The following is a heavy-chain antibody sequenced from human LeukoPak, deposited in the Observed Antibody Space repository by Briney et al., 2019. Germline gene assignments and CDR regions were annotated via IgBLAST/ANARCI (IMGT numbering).Heavy chain of an antibody. Sequence: SETLSLTCTVSGGSISSGGYYWSWIRQHPGKGLEWIGYIYYSGSTYYNPSLKSRVTISVDTSKNQFSLKLSSVTAADTEVYYCTRDSLLQPDDSDYRGQRTLGTVS. D-gene: IGHD4-11*01. CDR3: TRDSLLQPDDSDY. CDR1: GGSISSGGYY. V-gene: IGHV4-31*03. J-gene: IGHJ4*02. CDR2: IYYSGST.